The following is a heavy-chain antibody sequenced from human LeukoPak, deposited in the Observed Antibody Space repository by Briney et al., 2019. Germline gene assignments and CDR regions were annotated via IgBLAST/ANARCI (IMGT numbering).Heavy chain of an antibody. Sequence: PSETLSLTCTVSGGSISSGGYYWSWIRQHPGKGLEWIGYIHHSGSTYHNPSIETQVTMSVDTPKNQFSLKLTSVTAADTAVYYCARESLGATFALGFDPWGQGTLDTVSS. V-gene: IGHV4-30-4*08. CDR2: IHHSGST. J-gene: IGHJ5*02. D-gene: IGHD1-26*01. CDR1: GGSISSGGYY. CDR3: ARESLGATFALGFDP.